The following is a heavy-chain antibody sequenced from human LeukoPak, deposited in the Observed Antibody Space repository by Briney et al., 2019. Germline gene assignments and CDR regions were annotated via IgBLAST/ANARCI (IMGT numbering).Heavy chain of an antibody. CDR3: AFGFGELFEAFDI. Sequence: ASVKVSCKASGYTFTSYDINWVRQAPGQGLEWMGWMNPNSGNTGYAQKFQGRVTMTRNTSISTAYMELSSLRSEDTAVYYCAFGFGELFEAFDIWGQGTMVTVSS. CDR2: MNPNSGNT. V-gene: IGHV1-8*01. D-gene: IGHD3-10*01. J-gene: IGHJ3*02. CDR1: GYTFTSYD.